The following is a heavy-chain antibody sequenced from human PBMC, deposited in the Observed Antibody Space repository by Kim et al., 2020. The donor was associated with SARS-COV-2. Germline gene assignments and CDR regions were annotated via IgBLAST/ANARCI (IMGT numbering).Heavy chain of an antibody. CDR2: IYYTGST. Sequence: SETLSLTCTVSGGSISSSSYYWGWIRQPPGKGLEWIASIYYTGSTYYNPSLKSRVAISVDTSKNQFSLKLSSVTAADTAVYYCAREGSGSYYKVDYWGQG. D-gene: IGHD3-10*01. J-gene: IGHJ4*02. CDR3: AREGSGSYYKVDY. CDR1: GGSISSSSYY. V-gene: IGHV4-39*07.